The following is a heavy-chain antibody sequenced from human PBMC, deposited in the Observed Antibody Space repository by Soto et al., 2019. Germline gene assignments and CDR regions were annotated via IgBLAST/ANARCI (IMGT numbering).Heavy chain of an antibody. J-gene: IGHJ4*02. CDR2: ISAYNGNT. CDR1: GYTFTSYG. V-gene: IGHV1-18*04. CDR3: ASTRGRWLVEPVWDY. D-gene: IGHD6-19*01. Sequence: GASVKVSCKASGYTFTSYGISWVRQAPGQGLEWMGWISAYNGNTNYAQKLQGRVTMTTDTSTSTAYMELRSLRSDDTAVYYCASTRGRWLVEPVWDYWGQGTLVTVSS.